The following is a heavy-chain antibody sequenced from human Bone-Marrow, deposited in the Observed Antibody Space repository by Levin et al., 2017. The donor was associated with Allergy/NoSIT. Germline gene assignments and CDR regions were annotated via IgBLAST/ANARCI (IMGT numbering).Heavy chain of an antibody. Sequence: SQTLSLTCPVSGVSITSRYFYWGWLRQPPGKGLQWIASIYHSGSTYYHPSLESRVAISVDPSKNQFSLKLRSVTAADTALYYCARPVSASGGFFTFDYWGQGVLVTVSS. CDR2: IYHSGST. V-gene: IGHV4-39*01. D-gene: IGHD6-19*01. J-gene: IGHJ4*02. CDR3: ARPVSASGGFFTFDY. CDR1: GVSITSRYFY.